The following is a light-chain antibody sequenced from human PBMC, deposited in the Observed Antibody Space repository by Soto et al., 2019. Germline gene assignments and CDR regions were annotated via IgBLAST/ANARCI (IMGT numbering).Light chain of an antibody. CDR3: ASWDDSRNAVL. J-gene: IGLJ2*01. CDR1: SSNVGSNS. Sequence: QSVLTQSPSASGTAGQRITISCSGASSNVGSNSVNWYQQVPGTAPKVLIYRDHQRPSRDRDRFSGSKSGTSASLANIGIQSEDEADYYCASWDDSRNAVLFGGGTKLTVL. V-gene: IGLV1-44*01. CDR2: RDH.